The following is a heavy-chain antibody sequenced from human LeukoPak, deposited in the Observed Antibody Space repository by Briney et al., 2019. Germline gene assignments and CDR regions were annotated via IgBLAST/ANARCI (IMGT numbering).Heavy chain of an antibody. CDR2: IYHSGST. CDR1: GGSISSGGYS. CDR3: ARGGPTNFDY. Sequence: SQALSLTCAVSGGSISSGGYSWSWIRQPPGKGLEWIGYIYHSGSTYYNPSLKSRVTISVDRSKNQFSLKLSSVTAADTAVYYCARGGPTNFDYWGQGTLVTVSS. V-gene: IGHV4-30-2*01. J-gene: IGHJ4*02.